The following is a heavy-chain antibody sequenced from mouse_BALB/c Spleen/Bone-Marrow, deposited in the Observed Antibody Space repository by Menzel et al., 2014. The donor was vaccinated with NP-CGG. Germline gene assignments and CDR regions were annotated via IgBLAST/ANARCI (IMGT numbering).Heavy chain of an antibody. J-gene: IGHJ2*01. D-gene: IGHD1-1*01. CDR3: TRNYVSHYFDY. Sequence: VHVKQSGAELVKPGASVKLSCAASGFNIKDTFIHWVKQRPEQGLEWIGSIDPANDNSKLDPKFQGKATLTADTSSNTAYLQLSSLTSEDTAVYFCTRNYVSHYFDYWGQGTTLTVSS. CDR2: IDPANDNS. V-gene: IGHV14-3*02. CDR1: GFNIKDTF.